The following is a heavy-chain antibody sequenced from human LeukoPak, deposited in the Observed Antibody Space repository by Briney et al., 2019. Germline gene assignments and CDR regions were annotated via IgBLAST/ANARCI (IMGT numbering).Heavy chain of an antibody. Sequence: GGSLRLSCAASGFTFSGSAIHWVRQASGKGLEWVGRIRSKANSYATSSAASVKGRFTISRDDSKNTAYLQMNSLKTEDAAVYYCTRDYGVLFDYWGQGTLVTVSS. J-gene: IGHJ4*02. CDR3: TRDYGVLFDY. V-gene: IGHV3-73*01. CDR1: GFTFSGSA. D-gene: IGHD4-17*01. CDR2: IRSKANSYAT.